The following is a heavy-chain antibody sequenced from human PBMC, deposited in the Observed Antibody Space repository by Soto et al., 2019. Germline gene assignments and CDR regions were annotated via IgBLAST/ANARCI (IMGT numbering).Heavy chain of an antibody. J-gene: IGHJ4*02. Sequence: QVQLVESGGCVVQPGRSLRLSCAASGFNFRNYALYWVRQAPGKGLEWVAFISYDGRKDYCADSVKGRFTISRDNSKNTLYLQMNSLRAEDTALYYCARDDYWGQGTLVTVSS. V-gene: IGHV3-30*14. CDR3: ARDDY. CDR2: ISYDGRKD. CDR1: GFNFRNYA.